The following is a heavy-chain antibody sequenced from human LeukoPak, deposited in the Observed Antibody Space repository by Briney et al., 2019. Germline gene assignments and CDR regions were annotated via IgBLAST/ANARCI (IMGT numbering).Heavy chain of an antibody. CDR2: INPSGGST. Sequence: GASVKVSCKASGYTFTSYYMHWVRQAPGQGLEWMGIINPSGGSTSYAQKFQGRVTMTRDMSTSTVYMELSSPRSEDTAVYYCAKGSGAWVAVAEWFDPWGQGTLVTVSS. CDR1: GYTFTSYY. V-gene: IGHV1-46*01. CDR3: AKGSGAWVAVAEWFDP. J-gene: IGHJ5*02. D-gene: IGHD6-19*01.